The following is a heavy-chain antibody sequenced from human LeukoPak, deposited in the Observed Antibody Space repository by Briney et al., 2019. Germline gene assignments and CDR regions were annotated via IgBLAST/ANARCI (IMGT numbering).Heavy chain of an antibody. J-gene: IGHJ4*02. V-gene: IGHV1-69*06. D-gene: IGHD1-1*01. Sequence: SVKVSCKASGVTFNNDVITWVRQAPGQGLECMGGIIPMFGTANYAQKVQGRVTITADKSTNTAYMELRSLRSDDTAVYYCARDVSEERVDYWGQGTLVTVSS. CDR1: GVTFNNDV. CDR2: IIPMFGTA. CDR3: ARDVSEERVDY.